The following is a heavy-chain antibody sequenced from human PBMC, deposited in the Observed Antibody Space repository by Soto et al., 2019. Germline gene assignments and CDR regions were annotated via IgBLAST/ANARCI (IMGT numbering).Heavy chain of an antibody. CDR3: TTDPVTMIVVVPSSG. Sequence: PGGSLRLSCAASGFTFSNAWMNWVRQAPGKGLEWVGRIKSKTDGGTTDYAAPVKGSFTISRDDSKNTLYLQMNSLKTEDTAVYYCTTDPVTMIVVVPSSGWGQGTLVTVSS. J-gene: IGHJ4*02. V-gene: IGHV3-15*07. CDR2: IKSKTDGGTT. CDR1: GFTFSNAW. D-gene: IGHD3-22*01.